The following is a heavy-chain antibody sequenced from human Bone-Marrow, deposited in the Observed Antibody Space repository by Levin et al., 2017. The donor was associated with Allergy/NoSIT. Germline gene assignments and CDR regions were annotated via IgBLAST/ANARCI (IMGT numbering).Heavy chain of an antibody. J-gene: IGHJ4*02. D-gene: IGHD3-22*01. Sequence: ASVKVSCKASGYTFTSYDINWVRQATGQGLEWMGWMNPNSGNTGYAQKFQGRVTMTRNTSISTAYMELSSLRSEDTAVYYCARVFKKSARGYYSSPVFYWGQGTLVTVSS. V-gene: IGHV1-8*01. CDR2: MNPNSGNT. CDR1: GYTFTSYD. CDR3: ARVFKKSARGYYSSPVFY.